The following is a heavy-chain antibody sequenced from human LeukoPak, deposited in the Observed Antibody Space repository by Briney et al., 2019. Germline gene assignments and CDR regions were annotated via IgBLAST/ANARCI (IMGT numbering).Heavy chain of an antibody. D-gene: IGHD3-22*01. CDR1: GFTFSTFA. V-gene: IGHV3-23*01. CDR3: AKIRAVDSSGYYKYYFDY. Sequence: GGSLRLSCAASGFTFSTFAMIWVRQAPGKGLEWVSAISGSGRDTFYADSVKGRFTFSRDNTKNTLYLQMNSLRAEDTAVYYCAKIRAVDSSGYYKYYFDYWGQGTLVTVSS. CDR2: ISGSGRDT. J-gene: IGHJ4*02.